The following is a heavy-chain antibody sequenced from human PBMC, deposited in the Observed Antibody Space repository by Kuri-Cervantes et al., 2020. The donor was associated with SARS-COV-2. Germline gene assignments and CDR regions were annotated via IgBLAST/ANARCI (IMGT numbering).Heavy chain of an antibody. CDR3: ARDGSPAATYMDV. Sequence: ASVKVSCKASTYTFSNFYIHWVRQAPGQGLEWMGWINPNSGGTNYAQKFQGRVTMTRDTSISTAYMELSRLRSDDTAVYYCARDGSPAATYMDVWGKGTTVTVSS. D-gene: IGHD2-2*01. J-gene: IGHJ6*03. V-gene: IGHV1-2*02. CDR1: TYTFSNFY. CDR2: INPNSGGT.